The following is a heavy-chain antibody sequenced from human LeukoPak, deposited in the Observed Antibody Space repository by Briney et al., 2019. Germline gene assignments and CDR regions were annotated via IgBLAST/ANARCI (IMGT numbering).Heavy chain of an antibody. J-gene: IGHJ4*02. CDR3: ARDMLNYYDSSPFDY. V-gene: IGHV4-4*07. Sequence: SETLSLTCTVSGGSISSYYWSWIRQPAGKGLEWIGRIYTSGRTNYNPSLKSRVTMSVDTSKNQFSLKLSSVTAADTAVYYCARDMLNYYDSSPFDYWGQGPLVTVSS. D-gene: IGHD3-22*01. CDR1: GGSISSYY. CDR2: IYTSGRT.